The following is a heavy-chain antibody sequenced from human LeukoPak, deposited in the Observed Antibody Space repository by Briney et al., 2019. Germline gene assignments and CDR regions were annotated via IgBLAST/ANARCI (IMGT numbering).Heavy chain of an antibody. Sequence: GRSLRLSCAASGFTFSGYPMHWVRQAPGKGLEWVAIISSDGSIKSYADSVKGRFTISRDSSKNTVYLQMSSLTTEDTAVYHCARATSSAWHYFDYWGQGTLVSVSS. J-gene: IGHJ4*02. CDR3: ARATSSAWHYFDY. D-gene: IGHD6-19*01. CDR2: ISSDGSIK. CDR1: GFTFSGYP. V-gene: IGHV3-30-3*01.